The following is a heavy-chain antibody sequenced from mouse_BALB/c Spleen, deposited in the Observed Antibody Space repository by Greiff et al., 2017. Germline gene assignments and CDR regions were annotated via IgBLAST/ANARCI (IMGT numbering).Heavy chain of an antibody. CDR2: ISTYYGDA. CDR1: GYTFTDYA. V-gene: IGHV1S137*01. Sequence: VQLQQSGAELVRPGVSVKISCKGSGYTFTDYAMHWVKQSHAKSLEWIGVISTYYGDASYNQKFKGKATMTVDKSSSTAYMELARLTSEDSAIYYCARWEGWFAYWGQGTLVTVSA. J-gene: IGHJ3*01. D-gene: IGHD4-1*01. CDR3: ARWEGWFAY.